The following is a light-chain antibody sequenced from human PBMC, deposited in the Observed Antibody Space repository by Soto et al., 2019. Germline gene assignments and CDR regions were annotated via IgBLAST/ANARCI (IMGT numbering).Light chain of an antibody. J-gene: IGKJ1*01. Sequence: DIPITHSPSTLSATVGDRVTITCRASQSISSWLAWYQQKPGKAPKLLIYDASSLESGVPSRFSGSGSGTEFTLTISSLQPDDFATYYCQQYNSYSPETFGQGAKVDI. CDR2: DAS. V-gene: IGKV1-5*01. CDR1: QSISSW. CDR3: QQYNSYSPET.